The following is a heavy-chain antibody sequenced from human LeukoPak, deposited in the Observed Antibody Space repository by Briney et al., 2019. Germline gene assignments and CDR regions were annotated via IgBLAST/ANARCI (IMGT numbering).Heavy chain of an antibody. CDR2: IIPIFGTA. Sequence: GASVKVSCKAPGGTFSSYAISWVRQAPGQGLEWMGGIIPIFGTANYAQKFQGRVTITADESTSTAYMELSSLRSEDTAVYYCARALIGYSYGPYYMDVWGKGTTVTISS. D-gene: IGHD5-18*01. V-gene: IGHV1-69*13. J-gene: IGHJ6*03. CDR3: ARALIGYSYGPYYMDV. CDR1: GGTFSSYA.